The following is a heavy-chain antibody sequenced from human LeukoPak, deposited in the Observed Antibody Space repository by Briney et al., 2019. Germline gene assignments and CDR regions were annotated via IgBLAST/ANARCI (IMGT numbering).Heavy chain of an antibody. J-gene: IGHJ4*02. CDR1: GGSISSYY. V-gene: IGHV4-59*01. CDR3: ARAVREPIVAIAFDY. Sequence: SETLSLTCTVSGGSISSYYWSWIRQPPGKGLEWIGYIYYSGSTNYNPSLKSRVTISVDTSKNQFSLKLSSVTAADTAVYYCARAVREPIVAIAFDYWGQGTLVTVSS. D-gene: IGHD3-22*01. CDR2: IYYSGST.